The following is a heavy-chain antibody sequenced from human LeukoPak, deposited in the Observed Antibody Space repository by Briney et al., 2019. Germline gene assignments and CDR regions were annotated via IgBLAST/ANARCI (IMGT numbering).Heavy chain of an antibody. Sequence: GGSLRPYCAASGSTFTSFVISWVRQAPGKGLEWGSGISGSGGRTYYADSLKGRFAISRDNSKNMLFLQMTSLRPEDTAVYYCARGRLYGMDVWGQGTTVTVSS. CDR2: ISGSGGRT. V-gene: IGHV3-23*01. J-gene: IGHJ6*02. CDR3: ARGRLYGMDV. CDR1: GSTFTSFV.